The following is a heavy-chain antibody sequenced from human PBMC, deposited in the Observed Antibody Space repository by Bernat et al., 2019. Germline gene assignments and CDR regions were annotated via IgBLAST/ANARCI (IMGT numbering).Heavy chain of an antibody. D-gene: IGHD1-14*01. J-gene: IGHJ6*02. CDR3: AKDMRYNRPFEGMDV. Sequence: EVQLVESGGAVVQPGGSLRLSCATSGFTFDDYAMHWVRQVPGKGLEWVSLISGDGSSTYYADSVKGRFTISRDNSKNSLYLQMNSLRTEDTALFYCAKDMRYNRPFEGMDVWGQGPRSPSP. CDR1: GFTFDDYA. V-gene: IGHV3-43*02. CDR2: ISGDGSST.